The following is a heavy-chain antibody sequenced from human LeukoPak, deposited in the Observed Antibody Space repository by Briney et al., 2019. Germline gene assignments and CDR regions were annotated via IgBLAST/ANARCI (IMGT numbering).Heavy chain of an antibody. Sequence: SETLSLTCTVSGGSISSSSYYWGWIRQPPGKGLEWIGSIYYSGSTYYNPSLKSRVTISVDTSKNQFSLKLSSVTAADTAVYYWARKPYCFVWGGYFPGGDWGQGTLVT. V-gene: IGHV4-39*07. CDR2: IYYSGST. D-gene: IGHD3-16*01. J-gene: IGHJ4*01. CDR3: ARKPYCFVWGGYFPGGD. CDR1: GGSISSSSYY.